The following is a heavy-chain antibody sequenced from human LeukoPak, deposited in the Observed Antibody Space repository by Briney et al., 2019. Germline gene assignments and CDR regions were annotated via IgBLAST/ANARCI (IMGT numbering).Heavy chain of an antibody. J-gene: IGHJ6*03. V-gene: IGHV4-59*01. CDR3: ARWSGSVTARNYYYYMDV. CDR2: IYYSGST. CDR1: GGSISSYY. D-gene: IGHD6-6*01. Sequence: SETLSLTCTVFGGSISSYYWSWIRQPPGKGLEWIGYIYYSGSTNYNPSLKSRVTISVDTSKNQFSLKLSSVTAADTAVYYCARWSGSVTARNYYYYMDVWGEGTTVTVSS.